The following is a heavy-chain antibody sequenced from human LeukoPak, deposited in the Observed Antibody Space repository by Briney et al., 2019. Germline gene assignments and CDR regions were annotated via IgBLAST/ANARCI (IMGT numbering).Heavy chain of an antibody. CDR3: ARDRRPAAIWDYYYYMDV. CDR2: IYYSGST. Sequence: SETLSLTCTVSGGSISSSSYYWGWIRQPPGKGLEWIGSIYYSGSTYYNPSLKSRVTISVDTSRNQFSPKLSSVTAAHTAVYYCARDRRPAAIWDYYYYMDVWGKGTTVTVSS. CDR1: GGSISSSSYY. D-gene: IGHD2-2*01. V-gene: IGHV4-39*07. J-gene: IGHJ6*03.